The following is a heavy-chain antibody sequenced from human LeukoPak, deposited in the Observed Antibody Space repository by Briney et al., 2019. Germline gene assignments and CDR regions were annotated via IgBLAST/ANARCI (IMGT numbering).Heavy chain of an antibody. V-gene: IGHV3-30*02. J-gene: IGHJ5*02. CDR1: GFTFSSCG. Sequence: GGSLRLSCAASGFTFSSCGMHWVRQAPGKGLEWVAFIRYDGSNKYYADSVKGRFTISRDNSKNTLYLQMNSLRAEDTAVYYCAKTDSSGYYSGGFDPWGQGTLVTVSS. D-gene: IGHD3-22*01. CDR2: IRYDGSNK. CDR3: AKTDSSGYYSGGFDP.